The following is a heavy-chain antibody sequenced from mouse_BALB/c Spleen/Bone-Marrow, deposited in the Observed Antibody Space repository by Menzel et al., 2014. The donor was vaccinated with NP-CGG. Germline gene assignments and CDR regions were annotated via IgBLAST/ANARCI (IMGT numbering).Heavy chain of an antibody. CDR3: ARGWLLRHYFDY. J-gene: IGHJ2*01. D-gene: IGHD2-3*01. V-gene: IGHV1-18*01. CDR1: GYTFTEYT. Sequence: EVKLVESGPELVKPGASVKISCKTSGYTFTEYTMHWVKQSHVKSLERIGGINPNNGGTSYNQKFKDKATWTVDKSSSTAYMELRSLTSEDSAVYYCARGWLLRHYFDYWGQGTTLTVSS. CDR2: INPNNGGT.